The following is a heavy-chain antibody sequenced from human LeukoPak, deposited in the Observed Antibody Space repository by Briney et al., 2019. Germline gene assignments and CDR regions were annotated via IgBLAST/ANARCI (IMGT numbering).Heavy chain of an antibody. V-gene: IGHV3-74*01. D-gene: IGHD1-1*01. CDR3: ASSFRTTGTTYSY. J-gene: IGHJ4*02. CDR1: GFTFSSFW. CDR2: VSSDGRIT. Sequence: HGGSLRLSCSAPGFTFSSFWMHWVRHVPGKGLVCVSGVSSDGRITNYADFVKGRFTVSRDTAKNTLSLQMDSLRADDTAIYYCASSFRTTGTTYSYWGQGTLVTVSS.